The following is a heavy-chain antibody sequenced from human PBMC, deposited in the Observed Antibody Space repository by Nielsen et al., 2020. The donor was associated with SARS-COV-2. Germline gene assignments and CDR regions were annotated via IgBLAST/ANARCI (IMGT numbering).Heavy chain of an antibody. CDR1: GFPFSDFY. Sequence: GGSLRLSCAASGFPFSDFYMTWIRQAPGKGLEWVSHISGGGGTIYYADSVKGRFTISRDNAKNTLYLQMNSRRAEDTALYYCARHLRWSPGHYSDYWSLGTLVTVSS. CDR2: ISGGGGTI. CDR3: ARHLRWSPGHYSDY. V-gene: IGHV3-11*01. J-gene: IGHJ4*02. D-gene: IGHD4-23*01.